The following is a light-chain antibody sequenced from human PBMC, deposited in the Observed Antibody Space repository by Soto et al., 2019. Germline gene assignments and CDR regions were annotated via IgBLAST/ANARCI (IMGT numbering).Light chain of an antibody. J-gene: IGKJ2*01. CDR2: AAS. V-gene: IGKV1-12*02. Sequence: DIQMTQSPSSVSASVGDRVTITCRASQGINIWLAWYQQKPGKAPKLLIYAASSLQSGVPSRFRGSGSGTNFTLTISSLQPEDFATYYCQQANSFLYTFGQGTKLEIK. CDR1: QGINIW. CDR3: QQANSFLYT.